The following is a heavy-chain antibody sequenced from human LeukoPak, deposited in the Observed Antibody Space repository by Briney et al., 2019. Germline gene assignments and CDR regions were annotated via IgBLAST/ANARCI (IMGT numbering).Heavy chain of an antibody. V-gene: IGHV3-21*01. J-gene: IGHJ4*02. D-gene: IGHD6-6*01. CDR2: ISRGSGHI. CDR1: RFTFSNYS. CDR3: ARVDAALDY. Sequence: PGGSLRLSCAASRFTFSNYSMNWVRQAPGKGLEWVSSISRGSGHIYYADSVKGRFTISRDNARNSLYLQMNSLRAEDTATYYCARVDAALDYWGQGTLVTVSS.